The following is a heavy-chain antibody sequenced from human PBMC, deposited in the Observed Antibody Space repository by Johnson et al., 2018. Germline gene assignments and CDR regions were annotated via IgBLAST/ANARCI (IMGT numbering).Heavy chain of an antibody. J-gene: IGHJ3*02. CDR2: ISYDGSNT. D-gene: IGHD1-26*01. V-gene: IGHV3-30*18. Sequence: QVQLVQSGGGVVQPGRSLRLSCAASGFTFSSYGMHWVRQAPGKGLEWVAVISYDGSNTYYADSVKGRFTISRDNSKNPLYLQINSLRAEDTAVYYCAKDHAVGATSGVAFDIWGQGTMVTVSS. CDR1: GFTFSSYG. CDR3: AKDHAVGATSGVAFDI.